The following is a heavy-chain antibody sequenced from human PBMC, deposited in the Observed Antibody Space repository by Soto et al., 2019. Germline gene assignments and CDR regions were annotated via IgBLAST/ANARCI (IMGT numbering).Heavy chain of an antibody. CDR2: INPNSGGT. D-gene: IGHD4-4*01. V-gene: IGHV1-2*04. CDR1: GYTFTGYY. CDR3: AIVVVTQDYNNYYAFDI. Sequence: ASVKVSCKASGYTFTGYYMHWVRQAPGQGLAWMGWINPNSGGTNYAKRFQGWVTMTMDTSISTAYMDLSRLRSDDTAVDYSAIVVVTQDYNNYYAFDILGQGTMVTGSS. J-gene: IGHJ3*02.